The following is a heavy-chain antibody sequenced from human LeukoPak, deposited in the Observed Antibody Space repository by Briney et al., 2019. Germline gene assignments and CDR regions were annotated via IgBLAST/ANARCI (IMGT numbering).Heavy chain of an antibody. J-gene: IGHJ4*02. D-gene: IGHD3-3*01. CDR3: ARGGLARNYDFWSGYYWALFAY. CDR2: INHSGNT. Sequence: PSETLSLTCAVYGGSFSGYYWSWIRQPPGKGLEWIGEINHSGNTNYNPSLKSRVTISVDTSKNQFSLKLSSVTAADTAVYYCARGGLARNYDFWSGYYWALFAYWGQGTLVTVSS. CDR1: GGSFSGYY. V-gene: IGHV4-34*01.